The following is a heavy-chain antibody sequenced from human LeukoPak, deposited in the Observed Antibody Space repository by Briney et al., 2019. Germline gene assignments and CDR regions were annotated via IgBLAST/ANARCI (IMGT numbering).Heavy chain of an antibody. Sequence: GRSLRLSCAASGFTFSSYGMHWVRQAPGKGLEWVAVISYDGSNKYYADSVKGRFTISRDNSKNTLYLQMNSLRAEDTAVYYCARVRTYYDFWSGYGDYWGQETLVTVSS. CDR2: ISYDGSNK. V-gene: IGHV3-30*03. CDR1: GFTFSSYG. J-gene: IGHJ4*02. CDR3: ARVRTYYDFWSGYGDY. D-gene: IGHD3-3*01.